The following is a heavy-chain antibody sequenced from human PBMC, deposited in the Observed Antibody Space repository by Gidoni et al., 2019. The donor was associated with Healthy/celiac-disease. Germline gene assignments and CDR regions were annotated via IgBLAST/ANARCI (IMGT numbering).Heavy chain of an antibody. D-gene: IGHD2-21*01. V-gene: IGHV3-15*01. Sequence: EVQLVESGGGLVKPGGSLRLSCAASGFTFSNAWMSWVRQAPGKGLEWVGRTKSKTDGGTTDYAAPVKGRFTISRDDSKNTLYLQMNSLKTEDTAVYYCTTGPYCGGDCYSYWGQGTLVTVSS. CDR2: TKSKTDGGTT. CDR3: TTGPYCGGDCYSY. CDR1: GFTFSNAW. J-gene: IGHJ4*02.